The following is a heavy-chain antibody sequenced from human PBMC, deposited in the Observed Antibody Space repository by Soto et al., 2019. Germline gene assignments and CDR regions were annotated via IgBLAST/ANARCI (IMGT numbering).Heavy chain of an antibody. J-gene: IGHJ3*02. CDR2: ISSSSSYI. D-gene: IGHD5-18*01. CDR1: GFTFSSYS. Sequence: EVQLVESGGGLVKPGGSLRLSCAASGFTFSSYSMNWVRQAPGKGLEWVSSISSSSSYIYYADSVKGRFTISRDNAKNSLYLQMNSLRAEDTAVYYCAREDTAMVSEDIWGQGTMVTVSS. CDR3: AREDTAMVSEDI. V-gene: IGHV3-21*01.